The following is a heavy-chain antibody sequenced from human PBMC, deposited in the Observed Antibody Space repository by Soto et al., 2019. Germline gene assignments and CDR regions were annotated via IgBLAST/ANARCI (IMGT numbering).Heavy chain of an antibody. D-gene: IGHD3-3*01. V-gene: IGHV4-30-2*01. CDR3: ARAAYDFWRGQRGGDAFDI. CDR1: GGSISSGGYS. Sequence: QLQLQESGSGLVKPSQTLSLTCAVSGGSISSGGYSWSWIRQPPGKGLEWIGYIYHSGSTYYNPSLKSRVTISVDRSKNQFSLKLSSVTAADTAVYYCARAAYDFWRGQRGGDAFDIWGQGTMVTVSS. CDR2: IYHSGST. J-gene: IGHJ3*02.